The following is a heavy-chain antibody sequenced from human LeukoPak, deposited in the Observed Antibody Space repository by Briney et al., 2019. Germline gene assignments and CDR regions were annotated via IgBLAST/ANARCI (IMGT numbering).Heavy chain of an antibody. J-gene: IGHJ6*02. V-gene: IGHV3-49*04. CDR1: GFTFGDHA. CDR2: IRSKTYGGTT. Sequence: PGRSLRLSCTASGFTFGDHAMSWVRQAPGKGLEWVGFIRSKTYGGTTEYAASVKGRFTISRDGSKSIAYLQMNSLKTEDAAVYYCTRGPIQQWLYCGMDVWGQGTTVTVSS. CDR3: TRGPIQQWLYCGMDV. D-gene: IGHD5-18*01.